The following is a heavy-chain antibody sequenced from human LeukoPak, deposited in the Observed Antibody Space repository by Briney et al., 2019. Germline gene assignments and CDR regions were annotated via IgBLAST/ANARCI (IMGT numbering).Heavy chain of an antibody. CDR3: AKDERGSYYYDNSGYLAYFDS. Sequence: GSLRLSCEASRFKFSRYGMHWVRQAPGKGLEWVADISYDGSNKNYADSMKGRFTISRDNSKNTLYLQMNSLRAEDTAVYYCAKDERGSYYYDNSGYLAYFDSWGQGTLVTVSS. J-gene: IGHJ4*02. D-gene: IGHD3-22*01. CDR2: ISYDGSNK. V-gene: IGHV3-30*18. CDR1: RFKFSRYG.